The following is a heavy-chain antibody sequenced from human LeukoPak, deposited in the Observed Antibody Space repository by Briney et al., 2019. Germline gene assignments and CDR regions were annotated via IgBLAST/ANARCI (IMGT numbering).Heavy chain of an antibody. J-gene: IGHJ6*03. CDR3: GKDQGNGDYYRNYYYMEV. CDR1: EFTFSSYA. CDR2: MSYNGGRV. D-gene: IGHD4-17*01. V-gene: IGHV3-23*01. Sequence: PGGSLTLSCVASEFTFSSYAVSWVRQAPGKGLEWVSFMSYNGGRVHYADSVKGRFTISRDKSRNTVYLQMNSLRAEDTAVYYCGKDQGNGDYYRNYYYMEVWGKGTTVIVSS.